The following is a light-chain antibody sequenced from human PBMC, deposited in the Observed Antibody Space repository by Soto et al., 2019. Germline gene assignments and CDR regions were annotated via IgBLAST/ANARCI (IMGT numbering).Light chain of an antibody. Sequence: EMVLTQSPCTLSLSPGERATISLVASQSVGSYLAWYQHKPGQAPRLLISDASNRATGIPARFSGSGSETDFTLTISSLEPEDSAVYYCQQRSHWPSLTFGGGTKVEIK. CDR3: QQRSHWPSLT. V-gene: IGKV3-11*01. J-gene: IGKJ4*01. CDR2: DAS. CDR1: QSVGSY.